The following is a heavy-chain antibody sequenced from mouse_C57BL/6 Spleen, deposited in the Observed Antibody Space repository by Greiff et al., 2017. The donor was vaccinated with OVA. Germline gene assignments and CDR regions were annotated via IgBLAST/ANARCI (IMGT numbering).Heavy chain of an antibody. J-gene: IGHJ2*01. V-gene: IGHV5-9-1*02. CDR1: GFTFSSYA. D-gene: IGHD3-2*02. Sequence: EVHLVESGEGLVKPGGSLKLSCAASGFTFSSYAMSWVRQTPEKRLEWVAYISSGGDYIYYADTVKGRFTISRDNARNTLYLQMSSLKSEDTAMYYCTRGGSSGYVDYFDYWGQGTTLTVSS. CDR2: ISSGGDYI. CDR3: TRGGSSGYVDYFDY.